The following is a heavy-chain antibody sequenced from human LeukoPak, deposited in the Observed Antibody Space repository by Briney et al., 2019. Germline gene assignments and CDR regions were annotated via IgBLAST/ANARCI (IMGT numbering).Heavy chain of an antibody. CDR3: ARVRGSGGFVIDY. Sequence: GESLKISCKDSGYSFTNYWIGWVRQMTGKGLEWMGIIFPGDSDTRYSPSFQGQFTISADKSISTAYLQWSSLKASDTAMYYCARVRGSGGFVIDYWGQGTLVTVSS. D-gene: IGHD6-19*01. V-gene: IGHV5-51*01. J-gene: IGHJ4*02. CDR2: IFPGDSDT. CDR1: GYSFTNYW.